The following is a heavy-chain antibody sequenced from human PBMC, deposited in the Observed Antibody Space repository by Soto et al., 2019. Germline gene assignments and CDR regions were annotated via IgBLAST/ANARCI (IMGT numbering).Heavy chain of an antibody. J-gene: IGHJ6*03. CDR1: GYTFTSYD. CDR3: ARGIPAAILIYYYYYYMDV. V-gene: IGHV1-8*01. Sequence: ASVKVSCKASGYTFTSYDINWVRQATGQGLEWMGWMNPNSGNTGYAQKFQGRVTMTRNTSISTAYMELSSLRSEDTAVYYCARGIPAAILIYYYYYYMDVWGKGTTVTVSS. CDR2: MNPNSGNT. D-gene: IGHD2-2*01.